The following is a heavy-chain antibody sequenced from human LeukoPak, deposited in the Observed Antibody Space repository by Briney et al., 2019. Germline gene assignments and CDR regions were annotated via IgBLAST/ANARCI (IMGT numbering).Heavy chain of an antibody. CDR2: ISNDLGTI. V-gene: IGHV3-48*01. D-gene: IGHD2-2*01. CDR3: ARKYCSSTSCYFTNMDV. Sequence: GGSLRLSCAASGFTFSDYRMNWVRQAPGKGLEWISYISNDLGTIHYAASVKGRFTISRDNAKNSLYLQMNSLRAEDTAVYYCARKYCSSTSCYFTNMDVWGKGTTVTVS. J-gene: IGHJ6*03. CDR1: GFTFSDYR.